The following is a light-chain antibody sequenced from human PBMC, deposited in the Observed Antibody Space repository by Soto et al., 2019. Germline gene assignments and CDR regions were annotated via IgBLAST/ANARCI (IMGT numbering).Light chain of an antibody. CDR3: QQYHSWPA. V-gene: IGKV3-15*01. Sequence: EIVMTQSPATLSLSPGERATLSCRASQSVFSSLAWYQQRPGQAPRLLIYGSATRATGIPDRFSGSGSGTEFPLTSSRLQEDASVVYYCQQYHSWPAFGQGTKVEIK. J-gene: IGKJ1*01. CDR1: QSVFSS. CDR2: GSA.